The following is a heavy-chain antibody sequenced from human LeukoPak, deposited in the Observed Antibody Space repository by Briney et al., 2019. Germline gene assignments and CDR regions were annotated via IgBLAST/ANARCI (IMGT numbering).Heavy chain of an antibody. J-gene: IGHJ6*03. Sequence: SETLSLTCTVSGVSISSYYWSWIRQPAGKGLGWIGRIYTSGSTNYNPSLKSRVTMSVDTSKNQFSLKLSSVTAADTAVYYCARDERGSSWGSYFSYYMDVWGKGTTVTVSS. CDR1: GVSISSYY. CDR3: ARDERGSSWGSYFSYYMDV. CDR2: IYTSGST. D-gene: IGHD6-13*01. V-gene: IGHV4-4*07.